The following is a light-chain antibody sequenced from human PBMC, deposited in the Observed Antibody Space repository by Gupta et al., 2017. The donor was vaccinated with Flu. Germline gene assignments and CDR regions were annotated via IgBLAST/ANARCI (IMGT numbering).Light chain of an antibody. J-gene: IGKJ2*01. V-gene: IGKV2-30*02. Sequence: DVVMTQSPLSLPVTPGQPASISCRSSESLIHSDGNTYLNWFQQRPGQSPRRLIYKVSDRDSGVPDRFSGSWSGTDFTLKISRVEPEDDGVYYCMQTSHGPYTFGQGTNLEIK. CDR1: ESLIHSDGNTY. CDR3: MQTSHGPYT. CDR2: KVS.